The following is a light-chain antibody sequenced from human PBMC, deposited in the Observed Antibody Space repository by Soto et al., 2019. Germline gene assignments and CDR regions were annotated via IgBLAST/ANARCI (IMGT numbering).Light chain of an antibody. CDR1: NSNIGSNT. J-gene: IGLJ3*02. V-gene: IGLV1-44*01. CDR2: SNN. Sequence: QSVLSQPPSASGTPGQRGTISCSGSNSNIGSNTVNWYQQLPGTAPKLLIYSNNQRPSWVPDRFSGSKSGTSASLAISGLQSEDEADYYCAAWDDTLSGQGVFGGGTKLTVL. CDR3: AAWDDTLSGQGV.